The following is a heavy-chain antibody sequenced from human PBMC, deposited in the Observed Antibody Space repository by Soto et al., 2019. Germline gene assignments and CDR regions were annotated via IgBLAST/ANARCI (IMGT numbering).Heavy chain of an antibody. CDR2: IYTSGST. CDR3: ARQRYYLGAATYYNNLDY. J-gene: IGHJ4*02. Sequence: KASETLSLTCTVSGGSISSYYCCWIRQPAGKGLEWIGRIYTSGSTNYNPSLKSRVTMSVDTSKNQFSLKLSSVTAADSAVYYCARQRYYLGAATYYNNLDYWGQGTLVTVSS. V-gene: IGHV4-4*07. CDR1: GGSISSYY. D-gene: IGHD3-10*01.